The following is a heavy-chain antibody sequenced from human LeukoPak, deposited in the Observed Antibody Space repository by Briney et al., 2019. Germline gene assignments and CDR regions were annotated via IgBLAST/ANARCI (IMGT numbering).Heavy chain of an antibody. CDR3: AKTYYYDSSGYYYSPEFDP. Sequence: PGGSLRLSCAASGFTFRSYGMHWVRQAPGKGLEWVAFIRFDGSNKYYADSVKGRFTISRDNSQNTLYLQMNSLRAEDTAVYYCAKTYYYDSSGYYYSPEFDPWGQGTLVTVSS. CDR1: GFTFRSYG. J-gene: IGHJ5*02. V-gene: IGHV3-30*02. D-gene: IGHD3-22*01. CDR2: IRFDGSNK.